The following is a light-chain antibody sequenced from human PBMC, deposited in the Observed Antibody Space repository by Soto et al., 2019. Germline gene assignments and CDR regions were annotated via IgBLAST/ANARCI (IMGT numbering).Light chain of an antibody. CDR3: QQYYSTRT. V-gene: IGKV4-1*01. CDR2: WAS. Sequence: DIVMTQSPDSLAVSLGERATINCNGSRSFLYSSNNKNYLAWYQQKPGQPPKLLIYWASTRESGVPDRFSGSGSGTDFTLTISSLQAEDVAVYYCQQYYSTRTFGQGTKVDIK. J-gene: IGKJ1*01. CDR1: RSFLYSSNNKNY.